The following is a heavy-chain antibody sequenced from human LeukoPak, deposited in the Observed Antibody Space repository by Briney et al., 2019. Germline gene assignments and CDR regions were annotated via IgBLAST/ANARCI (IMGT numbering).Heavy chain of an antibody. CDR1: GYTFTGYY. CDR3: ARDLGIGGAFDI. V-gene: IGHV1-2*02. J-gene: IGHJ3*02. CDR2: INPNSGGT. Sequence: GASVKVSCKASGYTFTGYYMRWVRQAPGQGLEWMGWINPNSGGTNYAQKFQGRVTMTRDTSISTAYMELSRLRSDDTAVYYCARDLGIGGAFDIWGQGTMVTVSS. D-gene: IGHD3-10*01.